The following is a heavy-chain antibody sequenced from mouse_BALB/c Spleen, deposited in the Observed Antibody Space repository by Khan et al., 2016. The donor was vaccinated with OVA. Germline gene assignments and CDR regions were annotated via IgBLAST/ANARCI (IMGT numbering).Heavy chain of an antibody. CDR2: IYWGDEK. Sequence: QVTLKESGPGILQPSQTLSLTCSFSGFSLSTSGMGVSWLRQPSGEGLEWLAHIYWGDEKRYNPSLTRRLTISKNSSRNQAFLRSTRVDTADTATYYCGRRIYTHGSVYFDFWGHGTTLTVSS. CDR1: GFSLSTSGMG. J-gene: IGHJ2*01. D-gene: IGHD1-1*01. V-gene: IGHV8-12*01. CDR3: GRRIYTHGSVYFDF.